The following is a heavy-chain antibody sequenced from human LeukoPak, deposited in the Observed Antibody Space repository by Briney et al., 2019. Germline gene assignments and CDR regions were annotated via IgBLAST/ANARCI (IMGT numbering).Heavy chain of an antibody. CDR1: GCSFSSYY. Sequence: SETLSLTCTVSGCSFSSYYWTWIRQPPGKGQGLEWIGYIYYSGGTNYHPAHKSRVTISIDTSKTQVSLKLSSVTAADTAVYYCARLWDSSSSLDYWGQGTLVTVSS. V-gene: IGHV4-59*08. CDR3: ARLWDSSSSLDY. CDR2: IYYSGGT. D-gene: IGHD6-6*01. J-gene: IGHJ4*02.